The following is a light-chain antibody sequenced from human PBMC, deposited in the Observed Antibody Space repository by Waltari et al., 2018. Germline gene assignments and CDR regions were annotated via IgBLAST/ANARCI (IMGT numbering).Light chain of an antibody. V-gene: IGLV1-40*01. J-gene: IGLJ2*01. CDR3: QSYDSSLTDLI. Sequence: QSVLTQPLSVSGAPGQKATISCTGSSPNIGANYDVHWYQQLPGTAPKLLTSGNNNRPSGVPDRFSGSKSGTSASLAITGLQAEDEADYYCQSYDSSLTDLIFAGGTKLTVL. CDR1: SPNIGANYD. CDR2: GNN.